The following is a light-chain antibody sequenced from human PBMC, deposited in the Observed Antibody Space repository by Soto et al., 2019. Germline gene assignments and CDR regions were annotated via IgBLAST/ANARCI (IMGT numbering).Light chain of an antibody. V-gene: IGKV3-11*01. CDR2: DAS. Sequence: EIVLTQSPATLSLSPGERATLSCRASQNLWSYLAWYQQKPGQTPRLLMYDASKRATGIPARFSGSGSGTDFTLTISSLEPEDFAVYYCQQRSRWPWTFGQGTKVDI. CDR3: QQRSRWPWT. J-gene: IGKJ1*01. CDR1: QNLWSY.